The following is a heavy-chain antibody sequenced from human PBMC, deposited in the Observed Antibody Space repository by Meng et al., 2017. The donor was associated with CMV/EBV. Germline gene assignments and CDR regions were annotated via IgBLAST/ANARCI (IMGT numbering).Heavy chain of an antibody. Sequence: GGSLRLSCAASGFTFSSYGMHWVRQAPGKGLEWVAFIRYDGSNKYYADSVKGRFTISRDNSKNTLYLQMNSLRAEDTAVCYCAKRKGGYSYGDFDYWGQGTLVTVSS. J-gene: IGHJ4*02. CDR2: IRYDGSNK. CDR3: AKRKGGYSYGDFDY. CDR1: GFTFSSYG. V-gene: IGHV3-30*02. D-gene: IGHD5-18*01.